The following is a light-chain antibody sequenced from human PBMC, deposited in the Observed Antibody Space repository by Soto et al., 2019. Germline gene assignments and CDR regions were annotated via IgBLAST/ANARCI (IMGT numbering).Light chain of an antibody. CDR2: ATS. Sequence: DIQMTQSPSSLSASVGDRVTITCRASQGINNYLAWYQQRPGKVPRLLMYATSTLQSGVPSRFSGSVSWTDFTLTISSLQPEDVATSYCQKYDNAPWTFVQGTKVYIK. CDR3: QKYDNAPWT. CDR1: QGINNY. J-gene: IGKJ1*01. V-gene: IGKV1-27*01.